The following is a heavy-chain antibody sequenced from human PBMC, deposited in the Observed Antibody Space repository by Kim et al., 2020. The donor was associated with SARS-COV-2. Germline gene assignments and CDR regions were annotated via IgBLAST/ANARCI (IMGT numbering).Heavy chain of an antibody. Sequence: ASVKVSCKASGYTFTGYYMHWVRQAPGQGLEWMGRINPNSGGTNYVQKFQGRVTMTRDTSISTAYMELSRLRSDDTVVYYCARGGRWLQFFARGDAFDIWGQGTMVTVSS. CDR3: ARGGRWLQFFARGDAFDI. CDR1: GYTFTGYY. J-gene: IGHJ3*02. V-gene: IGHV1-2*05. D-gene: IGHD5-12*01. CDR2: INPNSGGT.